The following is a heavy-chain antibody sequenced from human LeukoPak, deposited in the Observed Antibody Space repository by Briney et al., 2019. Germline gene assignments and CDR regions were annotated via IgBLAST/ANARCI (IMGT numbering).Heavy chain of an antibody. CDR3: ARCQEQRLAQKY. V-gene: IGHV4-34*01. CDR1: GGRLRCYY. CDR2: FYYSGST. J-gene: IGHJ4*02. Sequence: ASEPLPLPCAVYGGRLRCYYWSWIRPPPAKGLEWIGYFYYSGSTNYNPSLKSRVTISLDTSKNQFSLKLSSVTAADTAVYYCARCQEQRLAQKYWGQGTLVTVSS. D-gene: IGHD6-19*01.